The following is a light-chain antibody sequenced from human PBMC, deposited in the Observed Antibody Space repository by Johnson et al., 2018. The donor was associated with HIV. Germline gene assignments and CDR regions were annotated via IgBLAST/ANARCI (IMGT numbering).Light chain of an antibody. J-gene: IGLJ1*01. V-gene: IGLV1-51*01. CDR1: SSNIGDNY. CDR2: DNN. Sequence: QSVLTQPPSVSAAPGQKVTISCSGSSSNIGDNYVSWYQHLPGTAPKLLIYDNNKRPSGIPDRFSGSKSGTSATLGITGLQTGDEADYYCGTWDSSLSASYVFGAGTKVPVL. CDR3: GTWDSSLSASYV.